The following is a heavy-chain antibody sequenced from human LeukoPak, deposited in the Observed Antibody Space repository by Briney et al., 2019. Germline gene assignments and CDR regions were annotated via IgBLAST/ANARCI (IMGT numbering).Heavy chain of an antibody. V-gene: IGHV1-2*02. D-gene: IGHD3-10*01. CDR3: ARGITMVRGVPHPGY. CDR2: INPNSGGT. J-gene: IGHJ4*02. CDR1: GYTFTGYY. Sequence: ASVKVSCKASGYTFTGYYMHWVRQAPGQGLEWMGWINPNSGGTNYAQKFQGRVTMTRDTSISTAYMELSRLRSDDTAVYYCARGITMVRGVPHPGYWGQGTLVTVSP.